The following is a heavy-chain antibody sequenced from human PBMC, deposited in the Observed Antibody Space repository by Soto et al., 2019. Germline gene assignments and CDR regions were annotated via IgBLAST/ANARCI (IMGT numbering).Heavy chain of an antibody. CDR1: GFTFSSYS. Sequence: EVQVVESGGGLVQPGGSLRLSCAASGFTFSSYSMNWVRQAPGKGLEWVSFISSSSSNIFYADSVKGRFTISRDNAKNSLYLQMNSLRAEATAVYYCARDIDGGGQGTLVTVSS. CDR2: ISSSSSNI. CDR3: ARDIDG. D-gene: IGHD2-15*01. V-gene: IGHV3-48*01. J-gene: IGHJ4*02.